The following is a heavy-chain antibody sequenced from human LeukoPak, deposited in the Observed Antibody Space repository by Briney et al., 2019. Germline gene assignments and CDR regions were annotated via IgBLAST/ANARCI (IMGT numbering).Heavy chain of an antibody. J-gene: IGHJ6*02. Sequence: SVTVSCTASGGTFTIYAISWVRQAPGQGLEWMGGIIPIFGTANYAQKFQGRVTITADESTSTAYMELSSLRFEDTAVYYCARATDEMATISGMDVWGQGTTVTVSS. CDR2: IIPIFGTA. CDR3: ARATDEMATISGMDV. V-gene: IGHV1-69*13. CDR1: GGTFTIYA. D-gene: IGHD5-24*01.